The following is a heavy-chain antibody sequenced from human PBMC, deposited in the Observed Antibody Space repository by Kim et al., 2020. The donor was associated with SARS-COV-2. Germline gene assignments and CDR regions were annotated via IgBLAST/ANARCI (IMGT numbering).Heavy chain of an antibody. D-gene: IGHD3-10*01. Sequence: GGSLRLSCAASGFTFSSYGMTWVRQAPGKGLEWVSSFTGDGITNYEASVMGRFTISRDNSKNILFLLLNSRMADDTAAYYCGDYNGAGSDYTYWGQGTLV. CDR2: FTGDGIT. CDR1: GFTFSSYG. V-gene: IGHV3-23*01. J-gene: IGHJ4*02. CDR3: GDYNGAGSDYTY.